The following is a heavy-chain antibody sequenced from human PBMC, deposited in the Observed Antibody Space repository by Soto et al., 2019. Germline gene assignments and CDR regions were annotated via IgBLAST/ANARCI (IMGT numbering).Heavy chain of an antibody. CDR3: ACRPPGTNYLGVLDF. V-gene: IGHV3-7*03. Sequence: GSLRLSCAASGITVTNYWMTWVRQAPGKGLEWEASIKKAGSEKYYVESEKGRFTISRDNARHSLYLQMYSLRADDAAVYYCACRPPGTNYLGVLDFWGQGTLVTVSS. CDR2: IKKAGSEK. CDR1: GITVTNYW. D-gene: IGHD1-26*01. J-gene: IGHJ4*02.